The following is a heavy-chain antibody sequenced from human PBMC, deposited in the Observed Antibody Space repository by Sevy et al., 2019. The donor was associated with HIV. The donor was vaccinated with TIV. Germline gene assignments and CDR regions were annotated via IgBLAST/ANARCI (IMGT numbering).Heavy chain of an antibody. CDR3: AKGTLVVPTVIYYYYGMSV. D-gene: IGHD2-2*02. Sequence: GGSLRLSCAASGFTFSSYAMSWVRQAPGKGLEWVSAISHSGDGTYYADSVKGRFTISRDNSKNPLYLEMNSLRAEDTAVYYCAKGTLVVPTVIYYYYGMSVWGQGTTVTVSS. J-gene: IGHJ6*02. CDR2: ISHSGDGT. V-gene: IGHV3-23*01. CDR1: GFTFSSYA.